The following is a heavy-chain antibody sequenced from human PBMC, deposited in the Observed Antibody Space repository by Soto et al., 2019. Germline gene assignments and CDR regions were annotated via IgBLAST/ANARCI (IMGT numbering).Heavy chain of an antibody. CDR3: ARGRAVRDHDDFDL. D-gene: IGHD6-19*01. V-gene: IGHV3-30-3*01. CDR1: GFTFSSYS. Sequence: QVQLVESGGGVVQPGRSLRLSCAASGFTFSSYSMHWGRQAPGKGLAWVAAMSYDGNSKYFADSVKGRFTISRDNSKNTLSLQMNSLGAEDSAVYYCARGRAVRDHDDFDLWGQGTLVTVSS. CDR2: MSYDGNSK. J-gene: IGHJ4*02.